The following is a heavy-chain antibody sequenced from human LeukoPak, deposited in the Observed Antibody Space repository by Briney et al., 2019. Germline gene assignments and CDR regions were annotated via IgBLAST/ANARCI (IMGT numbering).Heavy chain of an antibody. Sequence: QSGGSLRLSCAASGFTVSSNYMSWVRQAPGKGLEWVSVIYSGGSTYYADSVKGRFTISRDNSKNTLYLQMNSLRAEDTAVYYCAKDTVWEMATIHDYWGQGTLVTVSS. CDR3: AKDTVWEMATIHDY. J-gene: IGHJ4*02. CDR1: GFTVSSNY. CDR2: IYSGGST. V-gene: IGHV3-53*01. D-gene: IGHD5-24*01.